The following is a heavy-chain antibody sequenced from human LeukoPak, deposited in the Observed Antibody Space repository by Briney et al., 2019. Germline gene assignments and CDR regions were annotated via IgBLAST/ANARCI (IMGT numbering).Heavy chain of an antibody. CDR3: ARRSTSWYEADWFDP. CDR1: GYTFTGYY. CDR2: INPNSGGT. Sequence: GASVKVSCKASGYTFTGYYMHWVRQAPGQGLEWMGWINPNSGGTNYAQKFQGRVTMTRDTSISTAYMELSRLRSDDTAVYYCARRSTSWYEADWFDPWGQGTLVTVSS. V-gene: IGHV1-2*02. D-gene: IGHD2-2*01. J-gene: IGHJ5*02.